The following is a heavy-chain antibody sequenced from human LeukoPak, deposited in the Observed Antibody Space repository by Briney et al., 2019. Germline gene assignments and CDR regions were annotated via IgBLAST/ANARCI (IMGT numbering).Heavy chain of an antibody. V-gene: IGHV4-39*01. CDR1: GGSISSSSYY. CDR2: IYYSGST. J-gene: IGHJ4*02. Sequence: SETLSLTCTVSGGSISSSSYYWGWIRQPPGKGLEWIGSIYYSGSTYYNPSLKSRVTISVDTSKNQFSLKLSSVTAADTAVYYCARHLSPIDYWGQGTLVTVSS. CDR3: ARHLSPIDY.